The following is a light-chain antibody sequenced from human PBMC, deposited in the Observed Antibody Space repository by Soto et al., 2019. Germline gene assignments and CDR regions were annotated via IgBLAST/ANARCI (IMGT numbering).Light chain of an antibody. CDR3: QQYDSTPPET. Sequence: DIVMTQSPDSLAVSLGERATINCKSSQSVLYSSNNKNHLAWYQQKPGQPPKLLIYWASTRESGVPDRFSGSGSGTDFTLTISSLQAEDVAVYYCQQYDSTPPETFGQGTKVEIK. CDR1: QSVLYSSNNKNH. J-gene: IGKJ1*01. V-gene: IGKV4-1*01. CDR2: WAS.